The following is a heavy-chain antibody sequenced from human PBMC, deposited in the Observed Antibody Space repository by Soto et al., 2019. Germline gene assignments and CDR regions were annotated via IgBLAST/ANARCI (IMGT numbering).Heavy chain of an antibody. V-gene: IGHV3-23*01. CDR3: ANLHYYDSSGSTFDY. Sequence: GGSLRLSCAASGFTFSSYAMSWVRQAPGKGLEWVSAISGSGGSTYYADSVKGRFTISRDNSKNTLYLQMNSLRAEDTAVYYCANLHYYDSSGSTFDYWGQGTLVTVSS. D-gene: IGHD3-22*01. J-gene: IGHJ4*02. CDR1: GFTFSSYA. CDR2: ISGSGGST.